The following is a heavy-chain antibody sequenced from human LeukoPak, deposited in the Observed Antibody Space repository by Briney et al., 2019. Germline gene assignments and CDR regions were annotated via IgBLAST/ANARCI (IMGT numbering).Heavy chain of an antibody. J-gene: IGHJ4*02. CDR3: ARDPWGSSSY. CDR1: GFTFSGYS. D-gene: IGHD6-6*01. Sequence: PGGSLRLSCAASGFTFSGYSMNWVRQAPGKGLEWVSSISSSSTYIYYADSVKGRSTISRNNAKNSLYLQMNSLRAEDTAVYYCARDPWGSSSYWGQGILVTVSS. V-gene: IGHV3-21*01. CDR2: ISSSSTYI.